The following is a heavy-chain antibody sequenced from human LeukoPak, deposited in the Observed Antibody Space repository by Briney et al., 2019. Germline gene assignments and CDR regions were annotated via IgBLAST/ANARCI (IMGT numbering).Heavy chain of an antibody. J-gene: IGHJ5*02. CDR2: IYSGGST. V-gene: IGHV3-53*04. D-gene: IGHD3-10*01. Sequence: PGGSLRLSCAASGFTFSSYAMSWDRQAPGKGLEWVSVIYSGGSTYYADSVKGRFTISRHNSKNTLYLQMNSLRTEDTAVYYCARDRGWFDPWGQGTLVTVSS. CDR3: ARDRGWFDP. CDR1: GFTFSSYA.